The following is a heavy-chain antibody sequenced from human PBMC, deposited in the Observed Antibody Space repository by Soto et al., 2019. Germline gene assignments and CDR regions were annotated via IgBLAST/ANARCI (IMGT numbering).Heavy chain of an antibody. J-gene: IGHJ4*02. Sequence: QVHLVQSGAEVKNPGASVKVSCKGSGYDFTTYGITWVRQAPGQGLEWMAWISAHNGNTNSAPNLQGRVTVTRDTSTSTAYIELRSLRSDVTAGYYCARGRYGDYWGQGALVTVSS. CDR3: ARGRYGDY. V-gene: IGHV1-18*01. D-gene: IGHD1-1*01. CDR1: GYDFTTYG. CDR2: ISAHNGNT.